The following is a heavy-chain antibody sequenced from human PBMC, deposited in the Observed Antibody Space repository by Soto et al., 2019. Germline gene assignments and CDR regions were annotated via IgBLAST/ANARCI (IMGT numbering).Heavy chain of an antibody. J-gene: IGHJ6*02. Sequence: GGSLRLSCAASGFTFSDYYMSWIRQAPGKGLEWVSYISSSSSYTNYADSVKGRFTISRDNAKNSLYLQMNSLRAEDTAVYYCARENVVVTAPRYRTGYYGMDVWGQGTTVTVSS. V-gene: IGHV3-11*06. CDR1: GFTFSDYY. D-gene: IGHD2-21*02. CDR2: ISSSSSYT. CDR3: ARENVVVTAPRYRTGYYGMDV.